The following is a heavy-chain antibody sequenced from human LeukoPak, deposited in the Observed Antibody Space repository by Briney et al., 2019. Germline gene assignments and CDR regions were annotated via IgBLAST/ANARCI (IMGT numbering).Heavy chain of an antibody. V-gene: IGHV3-74*01. D-gene: IGHD3-22*01. CDR2: INSDGSST. CDR1: GFTFSSYW. J-gene: IGHJ4*02. Sequence: GGSLRLSCAASGFTFSSYWMHWVRQAPGKGLVWVSRINSDGSSTSYADSVKGRYTISRDNAKNTLYLQMNSLRAEDTAVYYCARVAYYDSSGSNWGQGTLVTVSS. CDR3: ARVAYYDSSGSN.